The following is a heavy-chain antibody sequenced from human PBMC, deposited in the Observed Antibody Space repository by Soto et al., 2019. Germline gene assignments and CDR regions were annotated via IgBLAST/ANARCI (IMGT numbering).Heavy chain of an antibody. J-gene: IGHJ6*02. CDR1: GFTFDDYT. V-gene: IGHV3-43*01. D-gene: IGHD3-3*01. CDR2: ISWDGGST. Sequence: GGSLRLSCAASGFTFDDYTMHWVRQAPGKGLEWVSLISWDGGSTYYADSVKGRFTISRDNSKNSLYLQMNSLRTEDTALYYCAKDQVGYFTFYYGMDVWGQGTTVTVSS. CDR3: AKDQVGYFTFYYGMDV.